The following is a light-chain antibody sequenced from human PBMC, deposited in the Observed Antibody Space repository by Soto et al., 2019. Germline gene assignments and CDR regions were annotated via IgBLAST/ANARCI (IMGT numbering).Light chain of an antibody. CDR2: DVS. J-gene: IGLJ3*02. CDR1: GSDVGGFNY. CDR3: TSYSRTNTLV. V-gene: IGLV2-14*03. Sequence: QSVLTQPASVSGSPGQSITISCTGTGSDVGGFNYVSWYQQHPDKAPKLMIFDVSDRPSGVSNRFSGSKSGNTASLTISGLQAEDEADYYCTSYSRTNTLVFGGGTQLTVL.